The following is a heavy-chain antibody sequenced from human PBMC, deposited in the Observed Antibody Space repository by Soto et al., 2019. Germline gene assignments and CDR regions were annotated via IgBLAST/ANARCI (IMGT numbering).Heavy chain of an antibody. CDR2: MNPNSGNT. Sequence: ASVKVSCKASEYTFSSYDINWVRLATGQGLEWMGWMNPNSGNTGYAQKFQGRVTMTRNTSISTAYMELSSLRSEDTAVYYCARGMRLPAAMNYYYYMDVWGKGTTVTVSS. J-gene: IGHJ6*03. CDR1: EYTFSSYD. V-gene: IGHV1-8*01. D-gene: IGHD2-2*01. CDR3: ARGMRLPAAMNYYYYMDV.